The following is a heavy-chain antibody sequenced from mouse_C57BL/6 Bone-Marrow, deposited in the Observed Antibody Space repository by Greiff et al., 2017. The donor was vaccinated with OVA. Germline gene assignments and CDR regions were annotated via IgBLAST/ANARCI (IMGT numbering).Heavy chain of an antibody. V-gene: IGHV14-4*01. CDR1: GFKLTAHC. D-gene: IGHD2-1*01. CDR3: TSYGNFDY. Sequence: GQLQQSGAELVRPGASVKLSCTASGFKLTAHCMHWVKQRPEQGLEWIGWIDPENGDTEYASKFQGKATITADTSSNTAYLQLSSLTSEDTAVYYCTSYGNFDYWGQGTTLTVSS. CDR2: IDPENGDT. J-gene: IGHJ2*01.